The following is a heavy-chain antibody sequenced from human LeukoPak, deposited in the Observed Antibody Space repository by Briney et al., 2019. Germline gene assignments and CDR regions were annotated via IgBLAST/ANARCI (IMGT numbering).Heavy chain of an antibody. J-gene: IGHJ6*03. D-gene: IGHD5-18*01. V-gene: IGHV1-18*01. CDR1: GYTFTSYG. CDR2: ISAYNGNT. CDR3: ARADSYGYYYYMDV. Sequence: ASVKVSCKASGYTFTSYGISGGRQPPGQGLEWRGWISAYNGNTNYAQKLQGRVTMTTDTSTSTAYMELRSLRSDDTAVYYCARADSYGYYYYMDVWGKGTTVTVSS.